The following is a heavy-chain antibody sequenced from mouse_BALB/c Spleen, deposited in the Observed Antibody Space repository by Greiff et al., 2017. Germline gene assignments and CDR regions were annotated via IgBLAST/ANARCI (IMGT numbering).Heavy chain of an antibody. CDR2: INPGSGGT. CDR1: GYAFTNYL. D-gene: IGHD2-1*01. J-gene: IGHJ1*01. Sequence: VKLMESGAELVRPGTSVKVSCKASGYAFTNYLIEWVKQRPGQGLEWIGVINPGSGGTNYNEKFKGKATLTADKSSSTAYMQLSSLTSDDSAVYFCARGGGNYWYFDVWGAGTTGTVSS. CDR3: ARGGGNYWYFDV. V-gene: IGHV1-54*01.